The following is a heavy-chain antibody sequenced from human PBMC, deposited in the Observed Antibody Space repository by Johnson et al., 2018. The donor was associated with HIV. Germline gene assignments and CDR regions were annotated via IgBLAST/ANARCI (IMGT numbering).Heavy chain of an antibody. V-gene: IGHV3-74*01. D-gene: IGHD6-13*01. CDR2: INSDGSST. CDR3: ARDGESQQLPLGDAFDL. J-gene: IGHJ3*01. CDR1: GFTVSSNY. Sequence: VQLVESGGGLIQPGGSLRLSCAASGFTVSSNYMSWVRQPTGKGLVWVSRINSDGSSTSYADSVKGRFTISRDNAKNTLYLRMNSLRAEDTAMYYCARDGESQQLPLGDAFDLWGQGTVVTVSS.